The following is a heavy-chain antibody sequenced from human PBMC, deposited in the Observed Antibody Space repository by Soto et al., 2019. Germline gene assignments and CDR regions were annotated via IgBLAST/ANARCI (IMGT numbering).Heavy chain of an antibody. V-gene: IGHV1-8*01. J-gene: IGHJ5*02. CDR2: MNPNSGNT. CDR1: GYTFTSYD. Sequence: ASVKVSCKASGYTFTSYDINWVRQATGQGLEWMGWMNPNSGNTGYAQKFQGRVTMTRNTSISTAYMELSSLRSEDTAVFYCARAGKTAYSSSHWFDPWGQGTLVTVSS. CDR3: ARAGKTAYSSSHWFDP. D-gene: IGHD6-13*01.